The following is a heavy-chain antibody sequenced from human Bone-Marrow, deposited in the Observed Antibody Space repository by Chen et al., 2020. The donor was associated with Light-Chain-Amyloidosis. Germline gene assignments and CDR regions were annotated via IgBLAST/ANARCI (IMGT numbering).Heavy chain of an antibody. Sequence: QVQLVQSGAEVKKPGASVKVSCKASGYTFTGYYIHWVRQAPGQGLEWMGWINPKSGGTNYAQKFQGRVTMTRDTSISTAYMELSRLRSDDTAVYYCARSDQAYYYDSSGYYNTNTFDYWGQGTLVTVSS. V-gene: IGHV1-2*02. CDR3: ARSDQAYYYDSSGYYNTNTFDY. D-gene: IGHD3-22*01. CDR1: GYTFTGYY. J-gene: IGHJ4*02. CDR2: INPKSGGT.